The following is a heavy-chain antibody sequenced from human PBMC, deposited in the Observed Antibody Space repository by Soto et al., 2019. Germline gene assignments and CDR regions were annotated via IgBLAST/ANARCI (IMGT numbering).Heavy chain of an antibody. J-gene: IGHJ6*02. D-gene: IGHD2-2*02. CDR3: AKYTLYYYYGMDV. CDR1: GFTFSSYA. V-gene: IGHV3-23*01. CDR2: ISGSGGST. Sequence: EVQLLESGGGLVQPGGSLRLSCAASGFTFSSYAMRWVRQAPGKGLEWVSAISGSGGSTYYADSVKGRFTISRDNSKNTLYLQMNSLRAEDTAVYYCAKYTLYYYYGMDVWGQGTTVTVSS.